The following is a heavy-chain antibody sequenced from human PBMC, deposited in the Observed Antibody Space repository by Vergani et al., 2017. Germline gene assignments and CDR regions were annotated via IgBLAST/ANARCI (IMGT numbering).Heavy chain of an antibody. D-gene: IGHD3-3*01. V-gene: IGHV3-7*03. CDR1: GFTFSSYW. J-gene: IGHJ2*01. CDR3: ARGTIFGVVMNDDWYFDL. Sequence: VQLVESGGGLVQPGGSLRLSCAASGFTFSSYWMSWVRQAPGKGLEWVANIKQDGSEKYYVDSVKGRFTISRDNAKNSLYLQMNSLRAEDTAVYYCARGTIFGVVMNDDWYFDLWGRGTLVTVSS. CDR2: IKQDGSEK.